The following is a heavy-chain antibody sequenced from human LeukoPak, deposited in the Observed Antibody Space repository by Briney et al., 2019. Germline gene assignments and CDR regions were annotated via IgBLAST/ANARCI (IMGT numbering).Heavy chain of an antibody. CDR1: GGSISSYY. CDR3: VKYSYCSGGSCYPSH. D-gene: IGHD2-15*01. Sequence: PSETLSLTCTVSGGSISSYYWSWIRQPPGKGLEWIGYIYYRGSTDYNPSLKSRVSISTDTSKNQFSLKLSSVTAADTAIYYCVKYSYCSGGSCYPSHWGQGILVSVSS. J-gene: IGHJ4*02. CDR2: IYYRGST. V-gene: IGHV4-59*08.